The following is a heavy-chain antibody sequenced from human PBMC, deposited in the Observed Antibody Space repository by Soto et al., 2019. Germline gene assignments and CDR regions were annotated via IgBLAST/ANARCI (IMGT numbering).Heavy chain of an antibody. Sequence: PGGSLRLSCAASGFTVCSNYMSWVRQAPGKGLEWVSVIYSGGSTYYADSVKGRFTISRDNSKNTLYLQMNSLRAEDTAVYYCLRQYYDILTGYYRGNYFDYWGQGTLVTVSS. CDR2: IYSGGST. V-gene: IGHV3-66*01. CDR1: GFTVCSNY. CDR3: LRQYYDILTGYYRGNYFDY. D-gene: IGHD3-9*01. J-gene: IGHJ4*02.